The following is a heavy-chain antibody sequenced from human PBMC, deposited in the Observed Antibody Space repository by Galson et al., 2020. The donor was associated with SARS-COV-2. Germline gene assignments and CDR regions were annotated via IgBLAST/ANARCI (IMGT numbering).Heavy chain of an antibody. Sequence: SETLSLTCPVSGGSISSSIYFWGWIRQPPGKALQWIGTTYDSGSTYYDPSLKSRLTISVDTSKNQFSLKLSSVTAADTAVYYCARHGRGELLFPFDYWCQGILVTVSS. CDR3: ARHGRGELLFPFDY. V-gene: IGHV4-39*01. J-gene: IGHJ4*02. CDR2: TYDSGST. CDR1: GGSISSSIYF. D-gene: IGHD1-26*01.